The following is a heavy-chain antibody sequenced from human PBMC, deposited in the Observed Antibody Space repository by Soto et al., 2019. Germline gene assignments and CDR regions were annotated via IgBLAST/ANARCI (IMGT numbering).Heavy chain of an antibody. CDR2: IYHSGST. Sequence: SETLSLTCAVSGGSISSSNWWSWVRRPPGKGLEWTGEIYHSGSTNYNPSLKSRVTVSVDKSKNQFSLKLSSVTAADTAVYYCARVWELIGWFDPWGQGTLVTVSS. CDR1: GGSISSSNW. V-gene: IGHV4-4*02. D-gene: IGHD1-26*01. J-gene: IGHJ5*02. CDR3: ARVWELIGWFDP.